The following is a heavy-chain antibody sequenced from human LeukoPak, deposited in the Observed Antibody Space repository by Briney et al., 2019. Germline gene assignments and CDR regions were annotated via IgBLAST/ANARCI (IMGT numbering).Heavy chain of an antibody. V-gene: IGHV5-51*01. CDR3: ARLTTYSGSYYEGYFDY. CDR1: GYSFTSYW. J-gene: IGHJ4*02. CDR2: IYPGDSDT. Sequence: GESLKISCKGSGYSFTSYWIGWVRQMPGKGLEWMGIIYPGDSDTRYSPSFQGQVTISADKSISTAYLQRSSLKASDTAMYYCARLTTYSGSYYEGYFDYWGQGTLVTVSS. D-gene: IGHD1-26*01.